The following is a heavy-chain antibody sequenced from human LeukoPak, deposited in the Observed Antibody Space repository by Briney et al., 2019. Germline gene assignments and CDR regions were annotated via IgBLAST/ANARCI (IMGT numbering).Heavy chain of an antibody. D-gene: IGHD5-12*01. V-gene: IGHV4-34*01. CDR2: INHSGST. J-gene: IGHJ4*02. CDR1: GGSFSGYY. Sequence: SETLSLTCAVYGGSFSGYYWSWIRQPPGKGLEWIGEINHSGSTNYNPSLKSRVTISVDTSKNQFSLKLSSVTAADTAVYYCARGSARMVANPLFDYWGQGTLVTVSS. CDR3: ARGSARMVANPLFDY.